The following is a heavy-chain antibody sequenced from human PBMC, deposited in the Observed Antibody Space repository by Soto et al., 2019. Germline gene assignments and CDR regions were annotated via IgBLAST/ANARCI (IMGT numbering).Heavy chain of an antibody. CDR1: GGTFSSYA. CDR3: SRSAVVVNGFDI. CDR2: IIPISGTA. D-gene: IGHD2-21*01. Sequence: QVQLVQSGAEVKKPGSSVKVSCKASGGTFSSYAISWVRQAPGQGLEWMGGIIPISGTANYAQKFQGRVTMTADESTRTAYTELSSLRAEDRAVYYSSRSAVVVNGFDIWGQGTMVTVSS. V-gene: IGHV1-69*12. J-gene: IGHJ3*02.